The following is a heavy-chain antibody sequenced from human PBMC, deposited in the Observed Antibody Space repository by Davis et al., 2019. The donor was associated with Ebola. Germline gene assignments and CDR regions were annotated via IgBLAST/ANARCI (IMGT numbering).Heavy chain of an antibody. V-gene: IGHV4-59*03. CDR3: SERGSSV. D-gene: IGHD3-10*01. J-gene: IGHJ4*02. CDR1: GVSISRHY. Sequence: HLPETLSLTCTVSGVSISRHYWSWIRQPPGKRLEWIGFIYYTGSASYNSSLASRATISVDTSKNQFSLKLTSVTAADTAMYYCSERGSSVWGQGTLVTVSS. CDR2: IYYTGSA.